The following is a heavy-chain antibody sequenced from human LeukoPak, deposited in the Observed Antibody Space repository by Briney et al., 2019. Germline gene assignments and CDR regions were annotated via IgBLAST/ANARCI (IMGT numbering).Heavy chain of an antibody. CDR1: GFPFSAYG. D-gene: IGHD1-1*01. J-gene: IGHJ5*02. V-gene: IGHV3-33*01. Sequence: GRSRPLSCAASGFPFSAYGVHGAGQAPGKGRDWVAIRWYDGGNKYYADSVKGRFTISTDNSKNTLYLQMNSLRDEGTGIYYCARARLEGTGPHWFDPWGQGTLVTVSS. CDR3: ARARLEGTGPHWFDP. CDR2: RWYDGGNK.